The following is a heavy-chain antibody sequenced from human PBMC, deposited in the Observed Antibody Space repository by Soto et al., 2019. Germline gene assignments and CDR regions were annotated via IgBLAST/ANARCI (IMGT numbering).Heavy chain of an antibody. CDR1: GGTFSSYA. CDR3: ARDPGCSGGSCYSES. CDR2: IIPIFGTA. D-gene: IGHD2-15*01. V-gene: IGHV1-69*13. Sequence: ASVKVSCKASGGTFSSYAISWVRQAPGQGLEWMGGIIPIFGTANYAQKFQGRVTITADESTSTAYMELSSLRSEDTAVYYCARDPGCSGGSCYSESWGQGTLVTVSS. J-gene: IGHJ5*02.